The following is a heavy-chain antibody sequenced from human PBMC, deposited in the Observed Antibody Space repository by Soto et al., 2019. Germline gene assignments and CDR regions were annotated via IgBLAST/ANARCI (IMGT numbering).Heavy chain of an antibody. Sequence: SETLSLTCAVYGGSFSGYYWSWIRQPPGKGLEWIGEINHSGSTNYNPSLKSRVTISVDTSKNQFSLTLSSVTAADTAVYYCARENNGGFGELIYWGQGTLVTVPQ. J-gene: IGHJ4*02. CDR1: GGSFSGYY. CDR3: ARENNGGFGELIY. V-gene: IGHV4-34*01. CDR2: INHSGST. D-gene: IGHD3-10*01.